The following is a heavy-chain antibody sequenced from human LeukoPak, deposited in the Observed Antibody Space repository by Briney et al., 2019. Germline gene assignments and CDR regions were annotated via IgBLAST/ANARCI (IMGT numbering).Heavy chain of an antibody. CDR1: GYTFIDSY. CDR3: ATGKVTAEGKFGDY. Sequence: ASVKVSCKTSGYTFIDSYIHWVRQAPGQGLEWVGWINPNTDVTAHVQKFQGRVTLSRDTSISTAYMEVSSLKSDDTAVYYCATGKVTAEGKFGDYWGQGTLVTVSS. J-gene: IGHJ4*02. D-gene: IGHD2-21*02. CDR2: INPNTDVT. V-gene: IGHV1-2*02.